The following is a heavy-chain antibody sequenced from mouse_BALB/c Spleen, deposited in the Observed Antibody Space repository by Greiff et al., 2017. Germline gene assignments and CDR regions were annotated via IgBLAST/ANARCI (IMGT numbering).Heavy chain of an antibody. Sequence: QVQLQQSGPELVKPGASVKMSCKASGYTFTSYYIHWVKQRPGQGLEWIGWIYPGDGSTKYNEKFKGKTTLTADKSSSTAYMLLSSLTSEDSAIYFCARGGVPPSWFAYWGQGTLVTVSA. CDR3: ARGGVPPSWFAY. D-gene: IGHD2-14*01. CDR1: GYTFTSYY. J-gene: IGHJ3*01. CDR2: IYPGDGST. V-gene: IGHV1S56*01.